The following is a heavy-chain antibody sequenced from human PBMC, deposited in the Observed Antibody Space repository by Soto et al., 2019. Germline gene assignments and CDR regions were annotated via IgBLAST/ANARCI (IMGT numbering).Heavy chain of an antibody. CDR2: ISGSGGST. V-gene: IGHV3-23*01. D-gene: IGHD5-18*01. J-gene: IGHJ4*02. CDR3: ARGDIPQLIDY. CDR1: GFTFSSYA. Sequence: EVQLLESGGGLVQPGGSLRLSCAASGFTFSSYAMSWVRQAPGKGLEWVSAISGSGGSTYYADSVKGRFTISRDNSKNTLDRQMNSLRAEDTAVYYCARGDIPQLIDYWCQGTLVTVSS.